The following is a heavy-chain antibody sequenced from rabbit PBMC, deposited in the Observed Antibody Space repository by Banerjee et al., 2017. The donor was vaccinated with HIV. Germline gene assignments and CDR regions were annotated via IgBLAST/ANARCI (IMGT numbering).Heavy chain of an antibody. V-gene: IGHV1S45*01. CDR3: ARSGDAGCAYAL. CDR2: IDTGSASA. CDR1: GIDFSLYYM. J-gene: IGHJ6*01. D-gene: IGHD6-1*01. Sequence: QEQLKESGGGLVQPGGSLKLSCKASGIDFSLYYMSWVRQAPGKGLEWIGCIDTGSASAYYASWAKGRFTISKTSSTTVTLQMTSLTAADTATYFCARSGDAGCAYALWGQGTLVTVS.